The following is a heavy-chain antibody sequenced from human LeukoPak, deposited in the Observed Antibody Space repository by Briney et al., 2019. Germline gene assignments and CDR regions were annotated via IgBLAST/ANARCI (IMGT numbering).Heavy chain of an antibody. Sequence: ASVKVSCKASGYTFTSYGISWVRQAPGQGLEWMGIINPSGGSTSYAQKFQGRVTMTRDTSTSTVYMELSSLRSEDTAVYYCARVGSLGDYWGQGTLVTVSS. CDR2: INPSGGST. CDR3: ARVGSLGDY. J-gene: IGHJ4*02. D-gene: IGHD7-27*01. CDR1: GYTFTSYG. V-gene: IGHV1-46*01.